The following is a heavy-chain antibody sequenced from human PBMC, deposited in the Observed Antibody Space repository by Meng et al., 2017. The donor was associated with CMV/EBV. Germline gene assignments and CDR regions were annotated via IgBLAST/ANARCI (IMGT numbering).Heavy chain of an antibody. Sequence: QEQRQQWGTGLLKPSETLSLTCAVYGGSLSGYYWSWIRQPPGKGLEWIGEINHSGSTNYNPSLKSRVTISVDTSKNQFSLKLSSVTAADTAVYYCARVWVRPAVLRFLKSVRFDPWGQGTLVTVSS. D-gene: IGHD3-3*01. V-gene: IGHV4-34*01. J-gene: IGHJ5*02. CDR2: INHSGST. CDR1: GGSLSGYY. CDR3: ARVWVRPAVLRFLKSVRFDP.